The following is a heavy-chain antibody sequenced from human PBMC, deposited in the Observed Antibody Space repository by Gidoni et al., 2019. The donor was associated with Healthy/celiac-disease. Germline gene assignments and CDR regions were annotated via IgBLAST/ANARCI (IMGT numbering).Heavy chain of an antibody. CDR1: AVTFSSYA. Sequence: EVKKPGSSVKVSCKASAVTFSSYAIRWVRQAPGQGLEWMGRIIPILGIANYAQKFQGRVTITADKSTSTAYMELSSLRSEDTAVYYCARFTAPTRVRGVPPDYYYYYGMDVWGQGTTVTVSS. CDR3: ARFTAPTRVRGVPPDYYYYYGMDV. D-gene: IGHD3-10*01. J-gene: IGHJ6*02. V-gene: IGHV1-69*04. CDR2: IIPILGIA.